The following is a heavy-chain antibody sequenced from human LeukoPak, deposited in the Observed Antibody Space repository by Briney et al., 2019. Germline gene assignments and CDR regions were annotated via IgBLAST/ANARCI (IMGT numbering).Heavy chain of an antibody. CDR2: IYRGGST. CDR1: GFSVSSNY. Sequence: GGSLRLSCAASGFSVSSNYMSWVRQAPGKGLEWVSVIYRGGSTYYADSVKGRFTISRDNSKNTLYLQMNSLRAEDTAVYYCARGYDSSGYSFDYWGQGTLVTVSS. V-gene: IGHV3-53*01. CDR3: ARGYDSSGYSFDY. D-gene: IGHD3-22*01. J-gene: IGHJ4*02.